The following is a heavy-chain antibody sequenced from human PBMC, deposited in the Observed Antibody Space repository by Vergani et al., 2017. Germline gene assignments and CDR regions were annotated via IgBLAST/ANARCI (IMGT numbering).Heavy chain of an antibody. CDR3: AXDPLGYCSSTSCYWGDSYGMDV. CDR2: IIPIFGTA. CDR1: GGTFSSYA. D-gene: IGHD2-2*01. Sequence: QVQLVQSGAEVKKPGSSVKVSCKASGGTFSSYAISWVRQAPGQGLEWMGGIIPIFGTANYAQKFQGRVTITADKSTSTAYMELSSLRSEDTAVHYCAXDPLGYCSSTSCYWGDSYGMDVWGQGTTVTVSS. V-gene: IGHV1-69*06. J-gene: IGHJ6*02.